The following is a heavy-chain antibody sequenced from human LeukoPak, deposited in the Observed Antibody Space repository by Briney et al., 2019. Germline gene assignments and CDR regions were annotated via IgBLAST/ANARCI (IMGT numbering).Heavy chain of an antibody. CDR1: GFTFSSYG. V-gene: IGHV3-33*08. Sequence: GRSLRLSCAASGFTFSSYGMHWVRQAPGKGLEWVAVIWYDGSNKYYADSVKGRFTISRDNSKNTLYLQMNSLRAEDTAVYYCARDSRVGAPGFRDYYYGMDVWGQGTTVTVSS. D-gene: IGHD1-26*01. J-gene: IGHJ6*02. CDR3: ARDSRVGAPGFRDYYYGMDV. CDR2: IWYDGSNK.